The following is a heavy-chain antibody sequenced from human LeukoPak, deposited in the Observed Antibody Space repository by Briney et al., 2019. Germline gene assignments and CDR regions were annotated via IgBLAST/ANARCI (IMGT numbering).Heavy chain of an antibody. CDR1: GFTFSSYA. J-gene: IGHJ4*02. Sequence: GGSLRLSCAASGFTFSSYAMSWVRQAPGKGLEWISTISGSGSTTYYGDSVKGRFTISRDSSKNTLDLQMNSLRADDTAVYYCAKKGSRTIATGGFDCWGQGTLVIVSS. CDR2: ISGSGSTT. D-gene: IGHD6-13*01. CDR3: AKKGSRTIATGGFDC. V-gene: IGHV3-23*01.